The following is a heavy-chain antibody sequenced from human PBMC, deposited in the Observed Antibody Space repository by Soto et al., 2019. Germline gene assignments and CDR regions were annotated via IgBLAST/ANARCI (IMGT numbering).Heavy chain of an antibody. CDR3: ASLYDVSSGNFDY. V-gene: IGHV1-69*08. J-gene: IGHJ4*02. CDR2: FIPMHGTA. D-gene: IGHD3-22*01. Sequence: QVQSVQSGAEEKRPGSSVKVSCKASGDTFSKSTFSWVRQVPGQGLEWMGRFIPMHGTANYAQKFQGRDPITADKSTSTGYMDLCSLIPEDTAVYYWASLYDVSSGNFDYWGQGTMVTVSS. CDR1: GDTFSKST.